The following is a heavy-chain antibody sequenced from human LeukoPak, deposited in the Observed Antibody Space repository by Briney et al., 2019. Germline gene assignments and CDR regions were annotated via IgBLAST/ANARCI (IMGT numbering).Heavy chain of an antibody. Sequence: SETLSLTCTVSGGSISSGGYYWSWIRQHPGKGLEWIGYIYYSGSTYYNPSLKSRVTIPVDTSKNQFSLKLSSVTAADTAVYYCARSTSGSLPLDPWGQGTLVTVSS. CDR2: IYYSGST. CDR1: GGSISSGGYY. D-gene: IGHD3-3*01. V-gene: IGHV4-31*03. J-gene: IGHJ5*02. CDR3: ARSTSGSLPLDP.